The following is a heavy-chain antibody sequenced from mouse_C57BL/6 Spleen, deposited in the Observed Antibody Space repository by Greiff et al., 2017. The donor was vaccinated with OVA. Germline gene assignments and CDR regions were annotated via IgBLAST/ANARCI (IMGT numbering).Heavy chain of an antibody. Sequence: VQLQQSGAELVRPGASVKLSCTASGFNIKDYYMHWVKQRPEQGLEWIGRIDPEDGDTEYAPKFQGKATMTADTSSNTAYLQLSSLTSEDTAVYYSTTGYGSSYYAMDYWGQGTSVTVSS. CDR3: TTGYGSSYYAMDY. J-gene: IGHJ4*01. CDR2: IDPEDGDT. CDR1: GFNIKDYY. V-gene: IGHV14-1*01. D-gene: IGHD1-1*01.